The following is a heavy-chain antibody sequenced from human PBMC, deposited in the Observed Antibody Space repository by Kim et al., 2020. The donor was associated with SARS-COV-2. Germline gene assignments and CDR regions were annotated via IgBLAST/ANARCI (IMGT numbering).Heavy chain of an antibody. J-gene: IGHJ4*02. Sequence: TYSPSFQGHVTISVDKSISTAYLQWSSLKASDTAIYYCVTNQWQWLSFDYWGQGTLVTVSS. D-gene: IGHD6-19*01. V-gene: IGHV5-10-1*01. CDR3: VTNQWQWLSFDY.